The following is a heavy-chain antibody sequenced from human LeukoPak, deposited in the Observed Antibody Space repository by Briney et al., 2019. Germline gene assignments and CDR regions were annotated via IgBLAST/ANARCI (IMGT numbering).Heavy chain of an antibody. J-gene: IGHJ4*02. CDR1: GGSISSYY. Sequence: SETLSLTCTVSGGSISSYYWSWIRQPAGKGLEWIGRIYTSGSTNYNPSLKSRVTISVDTSKNQFSLKLSSVTAADTAVYYCARGGSSGYYYGYFDYWGQGTLVTVSS. D-gene: IGHD3-22*01. CDR2: IYTSGST. CDR3: ARGGSSGYYYGYFDY. V-gene: IGHV4-4*07.